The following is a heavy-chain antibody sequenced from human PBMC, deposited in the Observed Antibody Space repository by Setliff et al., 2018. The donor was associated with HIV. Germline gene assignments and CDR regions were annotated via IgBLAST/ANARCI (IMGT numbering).Heavy chain of an antibody. V-gene: IGHV1-2*02. D-gene: IGHD1-26*01. CDR3: TRAHFLVTETRNWFDP. Sequence: ASVKVSCKASGYTFTSYAMNWVRQAPGQGLEWMGWMNTATGHPTYARIFQDRIILTRDTSTSIAYMELIRPRHDDTAFYYCTRAHFLVTETRNWFDPWGQGTLVTVSS. CDR2: MNTATGHP. J-gene: IGHJ5*02. CDR1: GYTFTSYA.